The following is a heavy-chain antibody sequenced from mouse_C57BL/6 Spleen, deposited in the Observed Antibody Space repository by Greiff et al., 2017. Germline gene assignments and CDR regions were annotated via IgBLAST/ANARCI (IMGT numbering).Heavy chain of an antibody. CDR3: ARGYYYGSSPYYFDY. CDR2: INPGSGGT. Sequence: QVQLQQSGAELVRPGTSVKVSCKASGYAFTNYLIEWVKQRPGQGLEWIGVINPGSGGTNYNEKFKGKATLTADKSSSTAYMQLSSLTSEDSAVYFCARGYYYGSSPYYFDYWGQGTTHTVSS. V-gene: IGHV1-54*01. D-gene: IGHD1-1*01. J-gene: IGHJ2*01. CDR1: GYAFTNYL.